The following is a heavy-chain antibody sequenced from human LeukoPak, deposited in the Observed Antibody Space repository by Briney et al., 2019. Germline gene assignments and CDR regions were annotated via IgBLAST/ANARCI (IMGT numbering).Heavy chain of an antibody. Sequence: SVKVSCKASGGTFSSYAISWVRQAPGQGLEWMGRIIPIFGIANYAQKFQGRVTITADKSTSTAYMELSSLRSEDTAVYYCTRGAYDSSGYRFDYWGQGTLVTVSS. V-gene: IGHV1-69*04. J-gene: IGHJ4*02. CDR2: IIPIFGIA. CDR1: GGTFSSYA. D-gene: IGHD3-22*01. CDR3: TRGAYDSSGYRFDY.